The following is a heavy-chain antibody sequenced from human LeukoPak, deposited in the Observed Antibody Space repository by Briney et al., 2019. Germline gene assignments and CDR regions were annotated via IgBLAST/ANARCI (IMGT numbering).Heavy chain of an antibody. Sequence: SVKVSCKASGGTFSSYAISWVRQAPGQGLEWMGGIIPFYGKANYAQKFQGRVTITADKSTSTAYMELSSLRSEDTAVYYCARVVGTAMVYWFDPWGKGTMVTVSS. J-gene: IGHJ5*02. CDR1: GGTFSSYA. CDR3: ARVVGTAMVYWFDP. CDR2: IIPFYGKA. V-gene: IGHV1-69*06. D-gene: IGHD5-18*01.